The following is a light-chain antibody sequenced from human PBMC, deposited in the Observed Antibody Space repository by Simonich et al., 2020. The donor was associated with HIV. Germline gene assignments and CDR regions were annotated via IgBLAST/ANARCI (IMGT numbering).Light chain of an antibody. CDR1: ASDVGSYNL. J-gene: IGLJ1*01. CDR3: CSYAGSSSYV. CDR2: EGS. V-gene: IGLV2-23*01. Sequence: SITISCTGTASDVGSYNLVSWYLQHPGKAPKLMIYEGSKRPSGVSNRFSGSKSGNTASLTISGLQAEDEADYYCCSYAGSSSYVFGTGTKVTVL.